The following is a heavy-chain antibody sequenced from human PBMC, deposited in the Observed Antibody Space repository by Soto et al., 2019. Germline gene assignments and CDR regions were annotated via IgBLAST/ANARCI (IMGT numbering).Heavy chain of an antibody. CDR1: GFTFSRYG. CDR2: MSYDGSNK. CDR3: VKNSYYDILTGFDYFDY. V-gene: IGHV3-30*18. Sequence: GGSLRLSCIASGFTFSRYGMHWVRQAPGKGLEWVAVMSYDGSNKWYGDSVKGRFNVSRDNSKNTLFLQMNSLRAEDTAVYYCVKNSYYDILTGFDYFDYWGQGAPVTVSS. D-gene: IGHD3-9*01. J-gene: IGHJ4*02.